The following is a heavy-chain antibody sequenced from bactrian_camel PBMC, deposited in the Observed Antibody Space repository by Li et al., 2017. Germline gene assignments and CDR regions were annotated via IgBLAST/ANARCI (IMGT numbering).Heavy chain of an antibody. J-gene: IGHJ4*01. D-gene: IGHD3*01. CDR2: INSDGTT. V-gene: IGHV3S53*01. CDR3: AACKVLRGEKIGNFAY. CDR1: GYNTQNCG. Sequence: VQLVESGGGSVQAGGSLKLSCKVSGYNTQNCGMGWYRQAPGKGRELVLSINSDGTTTYADSVKGRFAISRDNSENTLYLQMNSLKTEDTAMYYCAACKVLRGEKIGNFAYWGQGTQVTVS.